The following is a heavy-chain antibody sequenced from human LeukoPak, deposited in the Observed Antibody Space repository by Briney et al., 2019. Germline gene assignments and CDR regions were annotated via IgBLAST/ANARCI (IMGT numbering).Heavy chain of an antibody. Sequence: GESLKISCKGSGYSFTSYWIGWVRQMPGKGLEWMGIIYPGDSDTRYSPSFQGQVTISADKSISTAYLQWSSLKASDTAMYYCARHGFDWANFWSLPDSYWDQGTLVTVSS. CDR3: ARHGFDWANFWSLPDSY. CDR2: IYPGDSDT. D-gene: IGHD3-3*01. CDR1: GYSFTSYW. J-gene: IGHJ4*02. V-gene: IGHV5-51*01.